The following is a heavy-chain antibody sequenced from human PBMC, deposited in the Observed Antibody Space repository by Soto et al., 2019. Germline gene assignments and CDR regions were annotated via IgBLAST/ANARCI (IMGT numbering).Heavy chain of an antibody. V-gene: IGHV1-69*13. Sequence: ASVKVSCKASGGTFSSYAISWVRQAPGQGLEWMGGIIPIFGTANYAQKFQGRVTITADESTSTAYMELSSLRSEDTAVYYCAPALGYCSSTSCGNWFDPWGQGTRVTVSS. J-gene: IGHJ5*02. CDR2: IIPIFGTA. D-gene: IGHD2-2*01. CDR1: GGTFSSYA. CDR3: APALGYCSSTSCGNWFDP.